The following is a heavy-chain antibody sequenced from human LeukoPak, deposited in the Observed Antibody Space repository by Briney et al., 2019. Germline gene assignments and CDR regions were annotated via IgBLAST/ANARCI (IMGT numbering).Heavy chain of an antibody. CDR3: AKSRPFQH. V-gene: IGHV3-30-3*01. CDR2: ISYDGSNK. D-gene: IGHD5/OR15-5a*01. Sequence: GGSLRLSCAASGFTFSSYAMHWVRQAPGKGLEWVAVISYDGSNKYYADSVKGRFTISRDNSKNTLYLQMNSLRAEDTAVYYCAKSRPFQHWGQGTLVTVSS. J-gene: IGHJ1*01. CDR1: GFTFSSYA.